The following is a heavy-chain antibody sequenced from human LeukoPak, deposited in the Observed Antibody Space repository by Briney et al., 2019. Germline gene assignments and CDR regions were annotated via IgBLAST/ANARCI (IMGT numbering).Heavy chain of an antibody. CDR1: GFTFRTYA. D-gene: IGHD4-17*01. V-gene: IGHV3-15*01. Sequence: GGSLRLSCVASGFTFRTYAMSWVRQAPGKGLEWVGRIKSKTDGGTTDYAALVKGRFTISRDDSKNTLYLQMNSLKTEDTAVYYCTTSVEGDYGFDYWGQGTLVTVSS. CDR3: TTSVEGDYGFDY. J-gene: IGHJ4*02. CDR2: IKSKTDGGTT.